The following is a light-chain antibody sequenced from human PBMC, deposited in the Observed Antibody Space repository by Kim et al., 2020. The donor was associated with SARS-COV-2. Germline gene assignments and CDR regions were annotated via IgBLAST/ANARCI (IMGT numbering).Light chain of an antibody. CDR2: PAS. V-gene: IGKV1-27*01. Sequence: DIQMTQSPSSLSASVGDRVTITCRASQGISNYLVWYQQKPGKVPKVLIYPASTLQSGVPSRFSSSGSGTEFTLTISSLQPEDAATYYCQKYSTDPWTFGQGTKVDIK. J-gene: IGKJ1*01. CDR3: QKYSTDPWT. CDR1: QGISNY.